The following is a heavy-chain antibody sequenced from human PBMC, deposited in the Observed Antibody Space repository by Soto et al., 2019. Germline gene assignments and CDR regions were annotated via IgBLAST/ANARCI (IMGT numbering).Heavy chain of an antibody. V-gene: IGHV1-8*02. CDR1: GYTFTSYD. J-gene: IGHJ6*02. CDR3: ARWPDGYYYYGMDV. CDR2: MNTNSGNT. Sequence: QVQLVQSGAEVKKPGASVKVSCKASGYTFTSYDINWVRQATGQGLEWMGWMNTNSGNTGYAQKFQGRVTMTRNTSIRTAYMELSSLRSEDTAVYYCARWPDGYYYYGMDVWGQGTTVTVSS.